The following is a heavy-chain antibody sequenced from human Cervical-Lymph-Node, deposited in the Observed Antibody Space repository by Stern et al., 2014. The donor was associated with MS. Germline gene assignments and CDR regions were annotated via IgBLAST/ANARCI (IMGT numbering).Heavy chain of an antibody. CDR3: ARGIVSHRASSTNRAAATLHNLFDL. CDR2: FVPMTCPP. CDR1: GGTFSSSYT. J-gene: IGHJ5*02. D-gene: IGHD1-26*01. Sequence: VQLVESGAEVKKPGSSVNVSCKASGGTFSSSYTVTWLRQPPGQGLEWTGRFVPMTCPPIYAQTFQGRVTITADTYPRSTYTELSSLKSEDTAVYYCARGIVSHRASSTNRAAATLHNLFDLWGQGTQVTVSP. V-gene: IGHV1-69*06.